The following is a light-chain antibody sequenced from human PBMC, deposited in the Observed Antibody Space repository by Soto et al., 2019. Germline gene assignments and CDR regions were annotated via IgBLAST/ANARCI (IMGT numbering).Light chain of an antibody. CDR2: GNS. CDR1: SSNIGAGYD. CDR3: QSYASSLSGFYV. V-gene: IGLV1-40*01. Sequence: QSVLTQPPSVSGAPGQRVTISCTGSSSNIGAGYDVHWYQQLPGKAPKLLIYGNSNQPSGVPDRFSGSKSGTSASLAITGLQAEDEADYYCQSYASSLSGFYVFGTGTKVTVL. J-gene: IGLJ1*01.